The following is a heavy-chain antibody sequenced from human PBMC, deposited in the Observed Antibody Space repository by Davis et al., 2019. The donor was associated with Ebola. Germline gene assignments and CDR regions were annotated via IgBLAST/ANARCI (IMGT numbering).Heavy chain of an antibody. D-gene: IGHD6-6*01. V-gene: IGHV4-59*01. J-gene: IGHJ4*02. CDR1: GGSFSGYS. CDR3: ARGGRYSSSSFDY. CDR2: IYYSGST. Sequence: SETLSLTCAVYGGSFSGYSWTWIRQLPGKGLEWIGYIYYSGSTNYNPTLKSRVPISVDTSKNQFSLKLSSVTAADTAVYYCARGGRYSSSSFDYWGQGTLVTVSS.